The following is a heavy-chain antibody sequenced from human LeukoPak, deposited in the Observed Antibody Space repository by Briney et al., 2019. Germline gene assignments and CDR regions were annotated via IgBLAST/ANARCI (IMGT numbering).Heavy chain of an antibody. D-gene: IGHD3-3*01. J-gene: IGHJ6*03. CDR1: GGSISSYY. V-gene: IGHV4-59*01. Sequence: SETLSLTCTVSGGSISSYYWSWIRQPPGKGLEWIAYIYYSGSTNYNPSLKSRVTISVDTSKNQFSLKLSSVTAADTAVYYCARQDTYYDFWSGYQSYYYYYMDVWGKGTTVTVSS. CDR3: ARQDTYYDFWSGYQSYYYYYMDV. CDR2: IYYSGST.